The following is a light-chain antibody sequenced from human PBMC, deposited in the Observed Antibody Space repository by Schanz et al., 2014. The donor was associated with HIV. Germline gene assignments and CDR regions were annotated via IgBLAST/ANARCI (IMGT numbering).Light chain of an antibody. CDR3: SSYTTTNTLVV. Sequence: QSVLTQPRSVSGSPGQSVTISCTGTSSDVGAYDYVSWYQQHSGKAPKLMIYEVTRRPSGVPDRFSGSKSGNTASLTVSGLQAEDEAHYYCSSYTTTNTLVVFGGGTKLTVL. CDR2: EVT. CDR1: SSDVGAYDY. V-gene: IGLV2-11*01. J-gene: IGLJ2*01.